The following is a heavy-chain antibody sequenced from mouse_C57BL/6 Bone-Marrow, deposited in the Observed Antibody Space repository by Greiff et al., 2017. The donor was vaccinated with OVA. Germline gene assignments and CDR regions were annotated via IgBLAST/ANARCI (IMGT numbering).Heavy chain of an antibody. J-gene: IGHJ1*03. CDR1: GFTFSDYG. CDR2: ISSCSSTI. CDR3: ARDGNYGWYFDV. D-gene: IGHD2-1*01. V-gene: IGHV5-17*01. Sequence: EVQRVESGGGLVKPGGSLKLSCAASGFTFSDYGMHWVRQAPEKGLEWVAYISSCSSTIYYADTVKGRFTISRDNAKNTLFLQMTSLRSEDTAMYYCARDGNYGWYFDVWSTGTTVTVSS.